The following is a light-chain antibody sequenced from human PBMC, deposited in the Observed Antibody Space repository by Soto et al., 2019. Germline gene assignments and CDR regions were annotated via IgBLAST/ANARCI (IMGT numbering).Light chain of an antibody. CDR3: CSSTGPNTRV. Sequence: QSALTQPASVSGSPGQSITISCTGTSSDVGGYDYVSWYQQYPGKAPKLMIYEVSNRPSGISNRFSGSKSGNTASLRISGLQTEDEADYYCCSSTGPNTRVFGGGTKMTVL. CDR1: SSDVGGYDY. J-gene: IGLJ3*02. CDR2: EVS. V-gene: IGLV2-14*01.